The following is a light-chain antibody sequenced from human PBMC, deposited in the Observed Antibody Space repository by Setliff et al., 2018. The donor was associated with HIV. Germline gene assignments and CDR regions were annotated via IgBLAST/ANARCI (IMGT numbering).Light chain of an antibody. CDR1: RSDVGSYNL. V-gene: IGLV2-23*02. CDR3: CSYVGSTTRVV. CDR2: EVS. J-gene: IGLJ2*01. Sequence: QSALTQPRSVSGSPGQSVTISCTGARSDVGSYNLVSWYQQHPGKAPKLMIYEVSKRPSGVSDRFSGSKSGSTASLTISGLQAEDEADYYCCSYVGSTTRVVFGGGT.